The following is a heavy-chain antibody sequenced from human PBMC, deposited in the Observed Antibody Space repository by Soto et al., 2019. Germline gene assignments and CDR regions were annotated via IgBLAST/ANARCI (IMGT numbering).Heavy chain of an antibody. V-gene: IGHV4-39*01. CDR2: IYDNGGT. Sequence: SETLSLTCTVSGDSISSKNYYWEWIRLPPGKGLEWIGSIYDNGGTYYNPSLKSRVTIHVETPKKQISLKLKSVTAADSALYYCARRSHRSGSGSFIEKWRQGTLVTVSS. D-gene: IGHD3-10*01. CDR3: ARRSHRSGSGSFIEK. CDR1: GDSISSKNYY. J-gene: IGHJ4*02.